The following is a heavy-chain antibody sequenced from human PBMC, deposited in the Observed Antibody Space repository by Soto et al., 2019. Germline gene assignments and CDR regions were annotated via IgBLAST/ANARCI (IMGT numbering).Heavy chain of an antibody. V-gene: IGHV3-33*01. CDR3: AGGDGTGTDILDY. CDR2: IWSDGGNK. D-gene: IGHD3-10*01. CDR1: GIAFSNCA. J-gene: IGHJ4*02. Sequence: QVQLVESGGGVVQPGRSLRLSCVASGIAFSNCAMHWVRQAPGKGLEWVTIIWSDGGNKHYADSVKGRFTISRDNSKNTLYLQMDSLRVEDTAVYYCAGGDGTGTDILDYWGQGTLVTVSS.